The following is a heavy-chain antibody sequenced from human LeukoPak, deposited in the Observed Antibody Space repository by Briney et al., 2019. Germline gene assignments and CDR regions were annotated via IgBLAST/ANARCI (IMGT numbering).Heavy chain of an antibody. CDR2: INHSGST. Sequence: SETLSLTCTVSGGSISGYYWSWIRQPPGKGLEWIGEINHSGSTNYNPSLKSRVTISVDTSKNQFSLKLSSVTAADTAVYYCARGLVAVAGYSLYYYGMDVWGQGTTVTVSS. CDR3: ARGLVAVAGYSLYYYGMDV. J-gene: IGHJ6*02. CDR1: GGSISGYY. V-gene: IGHV4-34*01. D-gene: IGHD6-19*01.